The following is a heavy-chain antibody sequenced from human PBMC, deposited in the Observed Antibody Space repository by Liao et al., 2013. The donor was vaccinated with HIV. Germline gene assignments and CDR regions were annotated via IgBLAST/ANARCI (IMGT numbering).Heavy chain of an antibody. J-gene: IGHJ4*02. V-gene: IGHV4-61*02. CDR2: IYTSGNT. CDR3: ARLRRSGKHN. Sequence: PGLVKPSQTLSLTCTVSGGSISSGSSYWSWIRQPAGKGLEWIGRIYTSGNTDYNPSLKSRVTISLDTSNNEFSLKLRSVTAADTAVYYCARLRRSGKHNWGQGTLVTVSS. CDR1: GGSISSGSSY. D-gene: IGHD3-10*01.